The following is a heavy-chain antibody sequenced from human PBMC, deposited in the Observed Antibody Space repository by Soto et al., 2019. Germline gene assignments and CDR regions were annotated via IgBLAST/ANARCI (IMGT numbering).Heavy chain of an antibody. CDR3: ARDGLLWFGELPNIPPDY. D-gene: IGHD3-10*01. CDR1: GFTFSSYA. CDR2: ISYDGSNK. V-gene: IGHV3-30-3*01. Sequence: QVQLVEPGGGVVQPGRSLRLSCAASGFTFSSYAMHWVRQAPGKGLEGVAVISYDGSNKYYADSVKGRFTISRDNSKNTLYLQMNGLRAEDTAVYYCARDGLLWFGELPNIPPDYWGQGTLVTVSS. J-gene: IGHJ4*02.